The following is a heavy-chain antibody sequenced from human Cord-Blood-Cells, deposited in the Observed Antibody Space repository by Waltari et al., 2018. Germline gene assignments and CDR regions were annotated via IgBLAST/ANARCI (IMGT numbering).Heavy chain of an antibody. J-gene: IGHJ4*02. CDR3: ARGSPNWGSGIYDY. CDR1: GYTFTSYD. CDR2: MDPNSGNT. V-gene: IGHV1-8*03. D-gene: IGHD7-27*01. Sequence: QVQLVQSGAEVKKPGASVKVSCKASGYTFTSYDINWVRQATGQGLEWVGWMDPNSGNTGYAKKFQGRVTSTRNTSVSTADMELSSLRSEDTAVYYCARGSPNWGSGIYDYWGQGTLVTVSS.